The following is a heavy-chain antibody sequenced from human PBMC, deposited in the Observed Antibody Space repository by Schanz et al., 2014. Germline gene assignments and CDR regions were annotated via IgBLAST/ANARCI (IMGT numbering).Heavy chain of an antibody. CDR1: GITLSGYG. D-gene: IGHD4-17*01. Sequence: VQLVESGGGVVQPGRSLRLSCAASGITLSGYGLHWVRQAPGKGLVWVSRTSNDGSFTTFADSVKGRFTISRDNAKNTLYLQMNSLRAEDTAVYYCVRDTDYHFDYWGQGTLVTVSS. J-gene: IGHJ4*02. V-gene: IGHV3-74*01. CDR3: VRDTDYHFDY. CDR2: TSNDGSFT.